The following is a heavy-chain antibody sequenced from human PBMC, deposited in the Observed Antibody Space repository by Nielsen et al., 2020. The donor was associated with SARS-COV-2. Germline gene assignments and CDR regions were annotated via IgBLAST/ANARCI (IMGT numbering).Heavy chain of an antibody. Sequence: GGSLRLSCAASGFTFSSYAMHWVRQAPGKGLEWVAVISYDGSNKYYADSVKGRFTISRDNSKNTLYLQMNSLRAEDTAVYYCARDQSGYSYGPPRAYWGQGTLVTVSS. V-gene: IGHV3-30*04. J-gene: IGHJ4*02. CDR2: ISYDGSNK. CDR3: ARDQSGYSYGPPRAY. D-gene: IGHD5-18*01. CDR1: GFTFSSYA.